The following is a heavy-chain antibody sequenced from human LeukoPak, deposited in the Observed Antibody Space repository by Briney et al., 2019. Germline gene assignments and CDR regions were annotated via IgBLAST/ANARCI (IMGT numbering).Heavy chain of an antibody. J-gene: IGHJ3*02. CDR3: AKWSVVTPYAFDI. CDR1: GFTFSSYG. D-gene: IGHD2-21*02. Sequence: GGSLRLSCAASGFTFSSYGMSWVRQAPGKGLEWVSAISGSGGSTYYADSVKGRFTISRDNSKNTLYLQMNSLRAEDTAVYYCAKWSVVTPYAFDIWGQGTMVTVSS. V-gene: IGHV3-23*01. CDR2: ISGSGGST.